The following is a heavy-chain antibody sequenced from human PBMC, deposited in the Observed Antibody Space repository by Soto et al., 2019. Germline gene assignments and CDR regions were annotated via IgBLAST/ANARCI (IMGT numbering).Heavy chain of an antibody. Sequence: SLTCTVSGGSISSSSYYWGWIRQPPGKGLEWIGSIYYSGSTYYNPSLKSRVTISVDTSKNQFSLKLSSVTAADTAVYYCARQSKVGPSTVTTLAGWFDPWGQGTLVTVSS. V-gene: IGHV4-39*01. D-gene: IGHD4-4*01. J-gene: IGHJ5*02. CDR3: ARQSKVGPSTVTTLAGWFDP. CDR2: IYYSGST. CDR1: GGSISSSSYY.